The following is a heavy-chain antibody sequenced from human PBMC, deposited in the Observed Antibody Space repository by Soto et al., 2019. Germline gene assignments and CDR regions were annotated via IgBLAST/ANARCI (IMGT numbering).Heavy chain of an antibody. J-gene: IGHJ5*02. CDR3: ARWVFWSGYSDNWFDP. CDR2: IYHSGST. V-gene: IGHV4-30-2*01. CDR1: GGSISSGGYS. D-gene: IGHD3-3*01. Sequence: QLQLQESGSGLVKPSQTLSLTCAVSGGSISSGGYSWSWIRQPPGKGLEWIGYIYHSGSTYYNRSLKSRVTISVDRSKNQFSLQLSSVTAADTAMYYCARWVFWSGYSDNWFDPWGQGTLVTVSS.